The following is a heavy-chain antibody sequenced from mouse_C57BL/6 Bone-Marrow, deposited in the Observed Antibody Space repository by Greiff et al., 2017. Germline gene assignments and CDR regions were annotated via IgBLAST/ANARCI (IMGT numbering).Heavy chain of an antibody. Sequence: VQLKESGPELVKPGASVKISCKASGYSFTDYNMNWVKQSNGKSLEWIGVINPNYGTTSYNQKFKGKATLTVDQSSSTAYMQLNSLTSEDSAVYYCARHYYGSSYYFDYWGQGTTLTVSS. J-gene: IGHJ2*01. V-gene: IGHV1-39*01. D-gene: IGHD1-1*01. CDR1: GYSFTDYN. CDR2: INPNYGTT. CDR3: ARHYYGSSYYFDY.